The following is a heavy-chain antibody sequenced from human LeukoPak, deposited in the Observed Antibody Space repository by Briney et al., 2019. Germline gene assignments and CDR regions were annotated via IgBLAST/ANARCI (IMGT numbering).Heavy chain of an antibody. J-gene: IGHJ4*02. Sequence: PSETLSLTCTVSGGSISSGDYYWSWVRQPPGNGLEWIGYIYYSGSTYYNPSLKSRVTISVDTSKNQFSLKLSSVTAADTAVYYCARVREAELFDYWGQGTLVTVSS. D-gene: IGHD1-7*01. CDR2: IYYSGST. CDR3: ARVREAELFDY. V-gene: IGHV4-30-4*08. CDR1: GGSISSGDYY.